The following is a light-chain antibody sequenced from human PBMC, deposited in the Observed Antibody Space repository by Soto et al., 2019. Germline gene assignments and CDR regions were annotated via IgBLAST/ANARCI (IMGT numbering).Light chain of an antibody. CDR1: SGSIASNY. J-gene: IGLJ3*02. Sequence: NFMLTQPHSVSESPGQTVIISCTRSSGSIASNYVQWYQQHPGSSPTTVIYEDNQRPSGVPDRFSVSIDSSTNSASPTISGLETEDEADYYGHSYDATNQVFGGGTKLTVL. CDR3: HSYDATNQV. CDR2: EDN. V-gene: IGLV6-57*01.